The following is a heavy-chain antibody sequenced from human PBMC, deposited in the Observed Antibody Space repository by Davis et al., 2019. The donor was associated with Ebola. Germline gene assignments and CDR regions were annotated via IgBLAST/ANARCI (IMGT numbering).Heavy chain of an antibody. Sequence: GGSLRLSCAASGFIVSSNYMSWVRQAPGKGLEWVSTVSGSGTSTYYADSVKGRFTISRDNSKNTLYLQMNSLRAEDTAVYYCAKAKTTVTTYGDYWGQGTLVTVSS. CDR2: VSGSGTST. CDR3: AKAKTTVTTYGDY. J-gene: IGHJ4*02. V-gene: IGHV3-23*01. CDR1: GFIVSSNY. D-gene: IGHD4-17*01.